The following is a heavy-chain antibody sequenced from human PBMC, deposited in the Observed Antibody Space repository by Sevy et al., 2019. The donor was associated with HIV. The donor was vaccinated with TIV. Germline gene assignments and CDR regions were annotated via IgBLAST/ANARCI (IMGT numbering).Heavy chain of an antibody. CDR3: LTQGGYCSNGVCYRAFDY. V-gene: IGHV3-30*03. Sequence: GGSLRLSCAASGFTFSSFGMHWVRQAPGKGLEWLAIISHDGSNKIYADSVKGRFTISRDNSKNMLYLQMDSLRADDTAVYYCLTQGGYCSNGVCYRAFDYWGQGTLVTVSS. CDR1: GFTFSSFG. J-gene: IGHJ4*02. CDR2: ISHDGSNK. D-gene: IGHD2-8*01.